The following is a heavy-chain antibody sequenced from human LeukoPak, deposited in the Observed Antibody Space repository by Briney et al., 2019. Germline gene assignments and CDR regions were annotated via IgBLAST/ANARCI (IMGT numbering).Heavy chain of an antibody. CDR3: VKGGQYSRDAFDI. Sequence: AGGPLRPSCSASGFTFSSYAMHWVRQAPGKGLEYVSAVSDNGGSTYYADSVKGRFTISRDNSKNTLYLQMSSLRAEDTAVYYCVKGGQYSRDAFDIWGQGTMVTVSS. CDR2: VSDNGGST. D-gene: IGHD5-18*01. J-gene: IGHJ3*02. V-gene: IGHV3-64D*06. CDR1: GFTFSSYA.